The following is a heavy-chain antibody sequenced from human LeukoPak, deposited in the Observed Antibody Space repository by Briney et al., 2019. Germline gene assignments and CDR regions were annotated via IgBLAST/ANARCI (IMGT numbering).Heavy chain of an antibody. CDR1: GFTFSSYG. V-gene: IGHV3-30*18. CDR3: AKLEYSYGNFDY. D-gene: IGHD5-18*01. CDR2: ISYDGSNK. Sequence: PGRSLRLSCAASGFTFSSYGMHWVRQAPGKGLEWVAVISYDGSNKYYADSVKGRFTISRDNSKNTLYLQMNSLRAEDTAVYYCAKLEYSYGNFDYWGQGTLVTVSS. J-gene: IGHJ4*02.